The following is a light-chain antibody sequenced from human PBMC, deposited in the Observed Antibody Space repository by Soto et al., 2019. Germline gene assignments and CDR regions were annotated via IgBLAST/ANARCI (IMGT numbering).Light chain of an antibody. CDR1: QALSNS. CDR2: AAS. J-gene: IGKJ2*01. V-gene: IGKV1-27*01. Sequence: DIQMTQSPSSLSTSVGARVTITCRASQALSNSLAWSQQKPAKVPKLLIYAASTLQSGVPSRFSGSGSGTDFTLTISRLQPEDVATYYCQKYNSAPYTFCQGTKLEIK. CDR3: QKYNSAPYT.